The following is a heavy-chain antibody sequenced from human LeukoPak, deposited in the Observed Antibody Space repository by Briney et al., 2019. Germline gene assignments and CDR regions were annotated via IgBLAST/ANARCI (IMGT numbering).Heavy chain of an antibody. J-gene: IGHJ4*02. Sequence: SETLSLTCTVSGGSISSSSYYWGWIRQPPGKGLEWIGSIYYSGSTNYNPSLKSRVTISVDTSKNQFSLKLSSVTAADTAVYYCARTPSPPIWSGYWFYFDYWGQGTLVTVSS. D-gene: IGHD3-3*01. CDR3: ARTPSPPIWSGYWFYFDY. V-gene: IGHV4-39*07. CDR1: GGSISSSSYY. CDR2: IYYSGST.